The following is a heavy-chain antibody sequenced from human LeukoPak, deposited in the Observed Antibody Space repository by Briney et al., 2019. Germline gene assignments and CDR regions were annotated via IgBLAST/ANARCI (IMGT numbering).Heavy chain of an antibody. V-gene: IGHV4-34*01. CDR2: INHSGST. CDR1: GGSFSGYY. J-gene: IGHJ5*02. D-gene: IGHD6-6*01. Sequence: SETLSLTCAVYGGSFSGYYWSWIRQPPGKGLEWIGEINHSGSTNYNPSLKSRVTISVDTSKNQFSLKLSSVTAADTAVYYCARAGGSSSPWFDPWGQGTLVTVSS. CDR3: ARAGGSSSPWFDP.